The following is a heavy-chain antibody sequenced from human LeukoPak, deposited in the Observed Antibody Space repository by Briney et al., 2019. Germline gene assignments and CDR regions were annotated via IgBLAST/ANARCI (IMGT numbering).Heavy chain of an antibody. D-gene: IGHD2-15*01. CDR1: GYTFTNYY. Sequence: ASVKVSCKASGYTFTNYYMHWVRQAPVQGLEWMGVLNPSGGSTRYAQKFQGRVTMIRDTSTSTVYMELSSLRSEDTAVYYCARANGYCSGAICYAWYLDYWGQGTLVTVSS. V-gene: IGHV1-46*01. CDR2: LNPSGGST. J-gene: IGHJ4*02. CDR3: ARANGYCSGAICYAWYLDY.